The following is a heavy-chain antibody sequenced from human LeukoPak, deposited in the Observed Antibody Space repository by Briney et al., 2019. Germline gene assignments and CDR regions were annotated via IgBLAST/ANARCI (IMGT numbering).Heavy chain of an antibody. Sequence: GGSLRLSCAASGFTFSSYDMHWVRQGTGKGLEWVSVIGTAGDPYYPGSVKGRFTISRENAKNSLYLQMNSLRAGDTAVYYCVRGGGRSGSYDYGMDVWGQGTTVTVSS. V-gene: IGHV3-13*05. D-gene: IGHD3-10*01. J-gene: IGHJ6*02. CDR3: VRGGGRSGSYDYGMDV. CDR2: IGTAGDP. CDR1: GFTFSSYD.